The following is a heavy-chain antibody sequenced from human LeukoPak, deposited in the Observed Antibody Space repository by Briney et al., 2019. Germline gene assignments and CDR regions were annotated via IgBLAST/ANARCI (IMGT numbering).Heavy chain of an antibody. CDR2: IYYSGST. J-gene: IGHJ5*02. Sequence: PSQTLSLTCTVSGGSIRSGGYYWSWIRQHPGKGLEWTGYIYYSGSTYYNPSLKSRVTISVDTSKNQFSLKLSSVTAADTAVYYCARAPYCSSISCPSDWFDAWGQGTLVTVSS. D-gene: IGHD2-2*01. CDR1: GGSIRSGGYY. CDR3: ARAPYCSSISCPSDWFDA. V-gene: IGHV4-31*03.